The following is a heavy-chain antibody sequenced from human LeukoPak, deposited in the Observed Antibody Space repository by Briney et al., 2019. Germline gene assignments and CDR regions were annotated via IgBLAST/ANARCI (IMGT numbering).Heavy chain of an antibody. Sequence: GASVKVSCKASGYTFTSYGITWVRQAPGQGLEWVGWISAYNGNTNYEQKLQGRVTLTRDTSTSTAYLELRSLRSDDTAVFYCARGLGPIAMFDPWGQGTLVTVSS. D-gene: IGHD6-6*01. V-gene: IGHV1-18*04. CDR1: GYTFTSYG. J-gene: IGHJ5*02. CDR2: ISAYNGNT. CDR3: ARGLGPIAMFDP.